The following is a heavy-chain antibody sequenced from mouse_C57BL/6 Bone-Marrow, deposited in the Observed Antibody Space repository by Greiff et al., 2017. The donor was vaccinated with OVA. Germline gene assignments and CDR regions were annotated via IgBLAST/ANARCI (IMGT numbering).Heavy chain of an antibody. CDR1: GFNIKDYY. D-gene: IGHD2-1*01. J-gene: IGHJ3*01. CDR3: TTGNYDAWFAY. CDR2: IDPEDGDT. Sequence: VQLQQSGAELVRPGASVKLSCTASGFNIKDYYMHWVKQRPEQGLEWIGRIDPEDGDTEYAPKFQGKATMTADTSSNTAYLQLSSLTSEDTAVYYCTTGNYDAWFAYWGQGTLVTVSA. V-gene: IGHV14-1*01.